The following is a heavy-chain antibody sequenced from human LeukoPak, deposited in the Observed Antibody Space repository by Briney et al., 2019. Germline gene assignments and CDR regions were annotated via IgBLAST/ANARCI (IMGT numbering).Heavy chain of an antibody. J-gene: IGHJ4*02. D-gene: IGHD4-17*01. CDR3: VSHDYGDSYVG. CDR1: GITFNIYW. V-gene: IGHV3-74*01. CDR2: ISPDGTET. Sequence: GGSLRLSCEASGITFNIYWMHWVRQAPGKGLVWVSRISPDGTETDYADSVKGRFTISRDNAKNTLYLQMNSLRAEDAAVYFCVSHDYGDSYVGGGQGTLVTVSS.